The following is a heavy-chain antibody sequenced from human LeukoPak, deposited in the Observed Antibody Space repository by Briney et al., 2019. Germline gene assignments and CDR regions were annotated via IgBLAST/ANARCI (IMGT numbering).Heavy chain of an antibody. CDR3: ARGAVSGGFGDFYYYMDV. CDR1: GGSFSGYY. Sequence: PSETLSLTCAVYGGSFSGYYWSWIRQPPGKGLEWIGEINHSGSTNYNPSLKSRVTISVDTSKNQFSLKLSSVTAADTAVYYCARGAVSGGFGDFYYYMDVWGKGTTVTVSS. CDR2: INHSGST. J-gene: IGHJ6*03. D-gene: IGHD3-16*01. V-gene: IGHV4-34*01.